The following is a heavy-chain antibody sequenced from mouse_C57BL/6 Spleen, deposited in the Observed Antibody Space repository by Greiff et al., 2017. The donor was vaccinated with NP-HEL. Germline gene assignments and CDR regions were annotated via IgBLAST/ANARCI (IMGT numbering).Heavy chain of an antibody. J-gene: IGHJ2*01. CDR2: VDPEDGDT. Sequence: EVKLQESGAELVRPGASVKLSCTASGFNINDYYMHWVKQRPEQGLEWIGRVDPEDGDTEYAPKFQGKATMTADTSSNTAYLQLSSLTSEDTAVYYCTSGRPFDYWCQGTTRTVSS. V-gene: IGHV14-1*01. CDR3: TSGRPFDY. D-gene: IGHD1-1*01. CDR1: GFNINDYY.